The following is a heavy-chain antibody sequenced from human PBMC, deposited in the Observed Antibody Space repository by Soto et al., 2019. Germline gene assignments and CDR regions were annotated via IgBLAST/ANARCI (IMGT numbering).Heavy chain of an antibody. V-gene: IGHV4-59*08. CDR2: ISYTGST. CDR1: GDSITSYY. D-gene: IGHD3-22*01. Sequence: SETLSLACTVSGDSITSYYWSWIRQPPGKGLEWVGYISYTGSTIYNPSLESRVTISVETSKSQFSLKLSSVTAADTAVYYCAGGDYYHSSGYYFYYYTMDVWGQGTTVTVSS. CDR3: AGGDYYHSSGYYFYYYTMDV. J-gene: IGHJ6*02.